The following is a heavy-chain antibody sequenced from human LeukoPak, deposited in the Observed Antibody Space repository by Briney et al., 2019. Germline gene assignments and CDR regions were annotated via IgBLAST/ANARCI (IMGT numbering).Heavy chain of an antibody. V-gene: IGHV3-30*18. D-gene: IGHD2-15*01. CDR3: AKDLYCSGGSCYYPYYYYGMDV. CDR2: ISYDGSNK. J-gene: IGHJ6*02. CDR1: GFTFSSYG. Sequence: PGGSLRLSCAASGFTFSSYGMRWVRQAPGKGLEWVAVISYDGSNKYYADSVKGRFTISRDNSKNTLYLQMNSLRAEDTAVYYCAKDLYCSGGSCYYPYYYYGMDVWGQGTTVTVSS.